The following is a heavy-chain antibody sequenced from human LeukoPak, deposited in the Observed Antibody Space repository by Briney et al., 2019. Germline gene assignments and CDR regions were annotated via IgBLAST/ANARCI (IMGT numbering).Heavy chain of an antibody. CDR3: ARDSTWLLDY. V-gene: IGHV3-7*03. CDR2: IKEDGSVK. J-gene: IGHJ4*02. Sequence: GGSLRLSCTASGFTFSSHWMAWVRQPPGKGLEWGANIKEDGSVKYYVDSVKGRFTISRDKTKNALYLQMNSLRADDTAVYFCARDSTWLLDYWGQGTLITASS. D-gene: IGHD6-19*01. CDR1: GFTFSSHW.